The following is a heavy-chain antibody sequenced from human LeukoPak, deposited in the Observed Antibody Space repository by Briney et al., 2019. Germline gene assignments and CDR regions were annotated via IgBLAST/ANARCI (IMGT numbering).Heavy chain of an antibody. J-gene: IGHJ4*02. D-gene: IGHD5-18*01. CDR2: LSPSGGTT. CDR1: GFTFSSYA. V-gene: IGHV3-23*01. CDR3: AKVDVRGYSYGFDY. Sequence: GGSLRLSCAASGFTFSSYAMTWVRQAPGKGLEWVSALSPSGGTTYYADSVKGRFTISRDNSKNTLFLQMNSLRAEDTALYYCAKVDVRGYSYGFDYWGQGDLVTVSS.